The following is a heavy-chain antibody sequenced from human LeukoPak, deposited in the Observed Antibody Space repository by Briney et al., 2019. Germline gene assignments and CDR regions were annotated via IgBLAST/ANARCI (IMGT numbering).Heavy chain of an antibody. V-gene: IGHV3-7*01. J-gene: IGHJ4*02. CDR1: GFTFSTNW. D-gene: IGHD2-2*01. CDR2: IKQDGSDK. CDR3: ARVRCSSNSCFPDY. Sequence: PGGSLRLSCAASGFTFSTNWMSWVRQAPGKGLEWVANIKQDGSDKYYVDSVKGRFTISRDNAKNSLFLQMNSLRAEDTVVYYCARVRCSSNSCFPDYWGQGTLVTVSS.